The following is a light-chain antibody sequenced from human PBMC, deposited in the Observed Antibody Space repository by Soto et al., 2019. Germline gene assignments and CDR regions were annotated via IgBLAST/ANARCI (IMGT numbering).Light chain of an antibody. CDR2: AAS. CDR3: QQSYSTPWT. V-gene: IGKV1-39*01. CDR1: QSISTY. J-gene: IGKJ1*01. Sequence: DIQMTQSPSSLSASVGDRVTITCRASQSISTYLNWYQQKPGKAPKLLIYAASSLHSGVPSSFSGSGTGTEFTLTISSLQPEDFATYYCQQSYSTPWTFGRGTKVEIK.